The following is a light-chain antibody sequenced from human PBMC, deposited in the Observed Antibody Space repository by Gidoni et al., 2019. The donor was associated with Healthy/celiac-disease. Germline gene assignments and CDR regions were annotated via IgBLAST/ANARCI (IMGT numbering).Light chain of an antibody. V-gene: IGKV1-5*03. CDR2: KAS. CDR3: QQYNSYIT. J-gene: IGKJ4*01. Sequence: DIQMTQSPSTLSASVGERVTITCRASQSISSWLAWYQQKPGKAPKLLIYKASSLASGVPSRFSGSGSGTEFTLTISSLQPDDFATYYCQQYNSYITFGGGTKVEIK. CDR1: QSISSW.